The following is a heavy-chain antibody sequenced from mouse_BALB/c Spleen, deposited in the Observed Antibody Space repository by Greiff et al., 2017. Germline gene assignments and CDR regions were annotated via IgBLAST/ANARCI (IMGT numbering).Heavy chain of an antibody. CDR2: ISSGSSTI. V-gene: IGHV5-17*02. D-gene: IGHD2-14*01. CDR1: GFTFSSYG. Sequence: EVQLVESGAGLVQPGGSRKLSCAASGFTFSSYGMHWVRQAPEKGLEWVAYISSGSSTIYYADTVKGRFTISRDNAKNTLFLQMTSLRSEDTAMYYCASEDYRSDHYFDYWGQGTTLTVSS. J-gene: IGHJ2*01. CDR3: ASEDYRSDHYFDY.